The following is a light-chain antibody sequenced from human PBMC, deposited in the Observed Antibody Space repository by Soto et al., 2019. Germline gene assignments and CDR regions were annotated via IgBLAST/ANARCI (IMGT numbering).Light chain of an antibody. V-gene: IGKV1-8*01. CDR2: RAS. J-gene: IGKJ2*01. Sequence: AILMTQSPSSFSASTGDRVTITCRATQGISNYLAWYQQKPGKAPKLLIYRASVLESGVPSRFIGGGSGTNFSLTISYLQSEDFATYYCQQYNSFPQTFGQGTKLEIK. CDR3: QQYNSFPQT. CDR1: QGISNY.